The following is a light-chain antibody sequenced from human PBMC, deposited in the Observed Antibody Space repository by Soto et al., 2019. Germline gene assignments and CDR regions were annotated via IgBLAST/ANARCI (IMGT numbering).Light chain of an antibody. J-gene: IGLJ1*01. V-gene: IGLV1-44*01. CDR1: SSNIGRNT. CDR3: AAWDDSLNGHV. Sequence: QSVLTQPPSASGTPGQRVTISCSGSSSNIGRNTVNWYQQLPGTAPKLLIYSNNQRPSGVPDRFSGSKSGTSASLAISGLQSEDAADYYCAAWDDSLNGHVFGTGTKLTVL. CDR2: SNN.